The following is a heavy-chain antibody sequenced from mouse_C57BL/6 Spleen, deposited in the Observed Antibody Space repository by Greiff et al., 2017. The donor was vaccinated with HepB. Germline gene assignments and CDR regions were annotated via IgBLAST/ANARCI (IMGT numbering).Heavy chain of an antibody. Sequence: EVQLQQSGPELVKPGASVKIPCKASGYTFTDYNMDWVKQSHGKSLEWIGDINPNNGGTIYNQKFKGKATLTVDKSSSTAYMELRSLTSEDTAVYYCARQAYSNYYFDYWGQGTTLTVSS. V-gene: IGHV1-18*01. D-gene: IGHD2-5*01. J-gene: IGHJ2*01. CDR2: INPNNGGT. CDR3: ARQAYSNYYFDY. CDR1: GYTFTDYN.